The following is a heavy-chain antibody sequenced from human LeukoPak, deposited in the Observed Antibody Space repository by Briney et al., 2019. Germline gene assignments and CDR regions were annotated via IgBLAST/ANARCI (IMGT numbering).Heavy chain of an antibody. D-gene: IGHD6-13*01. CDR2: IIPILGIA. CDR3: AGEVVAAAGTRYYYYYGMDV. CDR1: GGTFSSYA. Sequence: SVKVSCKASGGTFSSYAISWVRQAPGQGLEWMGRIIPILGIANYAQKFQGRVTITADKSTSTAYMELSSLRSEDTAVYYCAGEVVAAAGTRYYYYYGMDVWGQGTTVTVSS. J-gene: IGHJ6*02. V-gene: IGHV1-69*04.